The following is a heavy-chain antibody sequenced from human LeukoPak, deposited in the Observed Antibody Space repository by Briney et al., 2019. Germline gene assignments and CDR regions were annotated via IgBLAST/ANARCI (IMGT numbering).Heavy chain of an antibody. CDR2: TSGSGGST. CDR1: GFTFSSYS. Sequence: GGPLRLSCAASGFTFSSYSMNWVRQAPGKGLEWVSATSGSGGSTYYADSVKGRFTISRDNAKNSLYLQMNSLRDEDTAVYYCARDCSSSSCSGSGFDYWGQGTLDTVSS. J-gene: IGHJ4*02. D-gene: IGHD2-2*01. CDR3: ARDCSSSSCSGSGFDY. V-gene: IGHV3-48*02.